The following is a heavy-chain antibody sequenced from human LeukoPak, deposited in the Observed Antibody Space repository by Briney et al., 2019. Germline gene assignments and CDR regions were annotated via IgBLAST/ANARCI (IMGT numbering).Heavy chain of an antibody. CDR3: ARDLSSGYSSSWDAFDI. D-gene: IGHD6-13*01. J-gene: IGHJ3*02. V-gene: IGHV3-11*01. CDR2: ISSSGSTI. CDR1: GFTFSDYY. Sequence: GGSLRLSCAASGFTFSDYYMSWIREAPGKGLEGVSYISSSGSTIYYADSVKGRFTISRDNAKNSLYLQMNSLRAEDTAVYYCARDLSSGYSSSWDAFDIWGQGTMVTVSS.